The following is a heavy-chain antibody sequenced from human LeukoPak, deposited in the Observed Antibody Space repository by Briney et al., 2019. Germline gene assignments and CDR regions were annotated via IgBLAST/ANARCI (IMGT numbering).Heavy chain of an antibody. CDR2: INHSGST. D-gene: IGHD6-13*01. J-gene: IGHJ4*02. Sequence: PSETLSLTCAVYGGSFSGYYWSWIRQPAGKGLEWIGEINHSGSTNYNPSLKSRVTISVDTSKNQFSLKLSSVTAADTAVYYCARVELAAGIPRHFDYWGQGTLVTVSS. V-gene: IGHV4-34*01. CDR1: GGSFSGYY. CDR3: ARVELAAGIPRHFDY.